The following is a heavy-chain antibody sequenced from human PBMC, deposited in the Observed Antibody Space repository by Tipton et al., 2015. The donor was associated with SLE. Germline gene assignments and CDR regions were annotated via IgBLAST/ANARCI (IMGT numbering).Heavy chain of an antibody. V-gene: IGHV3-23*01. D-gene: IGHD6-6*01. CDR2: IGGSAGRK. Sequence: SLRLSCVISGFTSSTYAMSWVRQAPGKGLQWVSTIGGSAGRKYYADSVKGRFTISRDNAKNSLYLQMNSLRAEDTALYYCTIEYSSSDAFDFWGQGTLVTVSS. CDR1: GFTSSTYA. CDR3: TIEYSSSDAFDF. J-gene: IGHJ4*02.